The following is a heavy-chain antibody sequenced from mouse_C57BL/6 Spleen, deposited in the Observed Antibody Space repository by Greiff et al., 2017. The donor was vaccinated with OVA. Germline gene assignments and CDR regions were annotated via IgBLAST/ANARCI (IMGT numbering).Heavy chain of an antibody. CDR3: ARRGDYFDY. J-gene: IGHJ2*01. V-gene: IGHV7-3*01. CDR2: IRNKANGYTT. Sequence: EVKLVESGGGLVQPGGSLSLSCAASGFTFTDYYMSWVRQPPGKALEWLGFIRNKANGYTTEYSASVKGRFTISRDNSQSILYLQMNALRAEDSATYYCARRGDYFDYWGQGTTRTVSS. CDR1: GFTFTDYY.